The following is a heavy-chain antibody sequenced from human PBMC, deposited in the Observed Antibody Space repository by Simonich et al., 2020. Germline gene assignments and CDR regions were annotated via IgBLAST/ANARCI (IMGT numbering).Heavy chain of an antibody. Sequence: QVQLVQSGAEVKKPGSSVKVSCKAFGGTFSSYAISGVRQAPGQGLGWKGGVITCLSKANDDPKFQGSVTITADKSTSTSNKELSSLISEDTAGYYCASSPYYYDSSGNYYSGLGYWGQGTLVTVSS. CDR3: ASSPYYYDSSGNYYSGLGY. D-gene: IGHD3-22*01. CDR2: VITCLSKA. CDR1: GGTFSSYA. J-gene: IGHJ4*02. V-gene: IGHV1-69*10.